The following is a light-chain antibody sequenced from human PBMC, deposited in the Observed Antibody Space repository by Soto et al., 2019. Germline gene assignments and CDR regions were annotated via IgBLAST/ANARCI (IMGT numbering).Light chain of an antibody. CDR3: QQRSNWPT. CDR2: DAS. V-gene: IGKV3-11*01. J-gene: IGKJ3*01. CDR1: QSLSSY. Sequence: EIVLTQSPATLSLSPGERATLSCRASQSLSSYLAWYQQKPGQAPRLLIYDASNRATAIPARFSGSGSGTDFTLTISSLEPEDFAVYYCQQRSNWPTFGPGTKVDIK.